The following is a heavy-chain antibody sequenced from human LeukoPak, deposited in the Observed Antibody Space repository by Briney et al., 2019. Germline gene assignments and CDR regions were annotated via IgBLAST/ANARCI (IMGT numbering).Heavy chain of an antibody. D-gene: IGHD1-26*01. Sequence: PGRSLRLSCAASGFTFSSYGMHWVRQAPGKGLEWVAVIWYDGSNKYYADSVKGRFTISRDISKNTLYLQMNSLRAEDTAVYYCARDPGYSGSYLATYYFEYWGQGTLVTVSS. CDR1: GFTFSSYG. V-gene: IGHV3-33*01. CDR3: ARDPGYSGSYLATYYFEY. CDR2: IWYDGSNK. J-gene: IGHJ4*02.